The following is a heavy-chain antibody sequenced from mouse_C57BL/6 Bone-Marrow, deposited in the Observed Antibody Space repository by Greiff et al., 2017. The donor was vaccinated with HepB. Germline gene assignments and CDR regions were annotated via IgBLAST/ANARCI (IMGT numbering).Heavy chain of an antibody. V-gene: IGHV1-64*01. Sequence: QVQLKQPGAELVKPGASVKLSCKASGYTFTSYWMHWVKQRPGQGLEWIGMIHPNSGSTNYNEKFKSKATLTVDKSSSTAYMQLSSLTSEDSAVYYCARETYYGSSFDYWGQGTTLTVSS. D-gene: IGHD1-1*01. CDR1: GYTFTSYW. CDR2: IHPNSGST. J-gene: IGHJ2*01. CDR3: ARETYYGSSFDY.